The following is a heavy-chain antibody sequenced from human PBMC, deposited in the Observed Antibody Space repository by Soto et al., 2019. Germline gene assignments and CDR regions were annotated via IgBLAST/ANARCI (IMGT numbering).Heavy chain of an antibody. CDR2: INSDGSST. D-gene: IGHD3-16*02. CDR1: GFTFSSYW. J-gene: IGHJ4*02. V-gene: IGHV3-74*01. CDR3: ARDFTYDYIWGSYRYDFDY. Sequence: GGSLRLSCAASGFTFSSYWMHWVRQAPGKGLVWVSRINSDGSSTSYADSVKGRFTISRDNAKNTLYLQMNSLRAEDTAVYYCARDFTYDYIWGSYRYDFDYWGQGTLVTVSS.